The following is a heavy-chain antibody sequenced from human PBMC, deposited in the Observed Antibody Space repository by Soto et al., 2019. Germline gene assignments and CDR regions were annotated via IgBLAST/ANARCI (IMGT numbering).Heavy chain of an antibody. CDR1: GASISSDY. CDR2: IYYSGST. CDR3: ARGAYYYDQ. V-gene: IGHV4-59*01. J-gene: IGHJ4*02. Sequence: QVQLQQSGPGLVKPSETLSLTCTVSGASISSDYWSWIRQPPGKGLEWIGYIYYSGSTNYNPSLKSRVIISIDTSKNQCSLKLSSVTAADTAVYYCARGAYYYDQWGQGTLVTVSS.